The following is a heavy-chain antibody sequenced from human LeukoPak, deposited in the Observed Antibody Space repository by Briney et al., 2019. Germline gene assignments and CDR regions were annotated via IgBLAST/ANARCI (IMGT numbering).Heavy chain of an antibody. D-gene: IGHD1-26*01. V-gene: IGHV1-69*05. J-gene: IGHJ4*02. CDR1: GGTFSSYA. CDR2: IIPIFGTA. Sequence: GASVKVSCKASGGTFSSYAISWVRQAPGQGLEWMGGIIPIFGTANYAQKFQGRVTITTDESTSTAYMELRSLRSDDTAVYYCAREVRHSGSYNRDLDYWGQGTLVTVSS. CDR3: AREVRHSGSYNRDLDY.